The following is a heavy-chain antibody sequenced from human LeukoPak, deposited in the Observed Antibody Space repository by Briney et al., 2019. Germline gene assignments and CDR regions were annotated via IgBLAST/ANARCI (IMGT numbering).Heavy chain of an antibody. CDR1: GFTFSTYS. D-gene: IGHD2-21*01. Sequence: PGGSLRLSCAASGFTFSTYSMSWVRQAPGRGLEWVANIKQDGGEKYYVDSAKGRFTISRDNARNSLYLQMNSLRAEDTAVYYCARDLGGARSYYYYMDVWGRGTTVTVSS. CDR3: ARDLGGARSYYYYMDV. J-gene: IGHJ6*03. V-gene: IGHV3-7*01. CDR2: IKQDGGEK.